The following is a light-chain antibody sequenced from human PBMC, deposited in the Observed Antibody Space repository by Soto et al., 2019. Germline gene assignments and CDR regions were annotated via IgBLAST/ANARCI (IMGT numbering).Light chain of an antibody. V-gene: IGKV3-11*01. J-gene: IGKJ5*01. Sequence: DILVTQPLGTLTLSPGERATLCCSTSLSVSVYLDWYQQKPGQAPRLLISDASNSATGMPARFSGSGSGTAFTLTISSLEPEDYAVYYCHQRQYWTPRTFGQGTRLEIK. CDR2: DAS. CDR3: HQRQYWTPRT. CDR1: LSVSVY.